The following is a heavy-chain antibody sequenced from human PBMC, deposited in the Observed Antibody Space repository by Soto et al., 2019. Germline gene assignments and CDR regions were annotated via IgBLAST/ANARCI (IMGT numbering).Heavy chain of an antibody. CDR3: SVLVVPDDRRYWFDP. V-gene: IGHV4-4*02. D-gene: IGHD2-2*01. CDR1: GGSISSSNW. CDR2: IYHSGST. J-gene: IGHJ5*02. Sequence: QVQLQESGPGLVKPSWTLSLTCAVSGGSISSSNWWSWVRQPQGKGLEWIGEIYHSGSTNYNPYLNNRVTIAVDQPNNQFPLKLSGLTAADTAVYYLSVLVVPDDRRYWFDPLGQGTLVNVAS.